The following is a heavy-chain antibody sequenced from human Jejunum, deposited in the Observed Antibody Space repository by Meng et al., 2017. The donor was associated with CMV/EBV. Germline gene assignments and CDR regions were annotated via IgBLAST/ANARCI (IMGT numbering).Heavy chain of an antibody. CDR2: IFHSGAT. J-gene: IGHJ4*02. CDR3: GDPPAGY. CDR1: GGSLIGTNW. V-gene: IGHV4-4*01. Sequence: LSLTCVVSGGSLIGTNWWNWVRQPPGGGLEWIGEIFHSGATNLNPSLKSRVTISIDNSKNQFSLKLTSVTAADTAVYFCGDPPAGYWGQGVLVTVSS.